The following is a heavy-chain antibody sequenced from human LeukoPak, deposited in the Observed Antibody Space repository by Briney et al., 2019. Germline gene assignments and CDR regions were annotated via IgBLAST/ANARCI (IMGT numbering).Heavy chain of an antibody. J-gene: IGHJ5*02. Sequence: GGSLRLSCAASGLTGSHNYVSWVRQAPGKGLEWVSAIHTSGDTCYAGSVKGRFTISRDTSKNTLYLQINSLRVEDTAVYYCIVFGDSNHWGQGTLVTVSS. CDR3: IVFGDSNH. CDR2: IHTSGDT. D-gene: IGHD4-17*01. CDR1: GLTGSHNY. V-gene: IGHV3-53*01.